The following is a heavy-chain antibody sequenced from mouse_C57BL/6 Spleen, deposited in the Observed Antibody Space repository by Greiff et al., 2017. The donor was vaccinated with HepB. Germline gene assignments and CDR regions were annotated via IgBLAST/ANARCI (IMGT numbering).Heavy chain of an antibody. CDR2: IWTGGGT. V-gene: IGHV2-9-1*01. D-gene: IGHD2-1*01. Sequence: VQLQQSGPGLVAPSQSLSITCAVSGFSLTSYAISWVRQPPGKGLEWLGVIWTGGGTNYNSALKSRLSISKDNSKSQVFLKMNSLQTDDTARYYCARPYGNSYWYFDVWGTGTTVTVSS. CDR1: GFSLTSYA. J-gene: IGHJ1*03. CDR3: ARPYGNSYWYFDV.